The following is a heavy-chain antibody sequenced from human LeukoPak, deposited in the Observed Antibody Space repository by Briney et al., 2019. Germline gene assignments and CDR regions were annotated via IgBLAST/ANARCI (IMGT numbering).Heavy chain of an antibody. V-gene: IGHV5-10-1*01. CDR1: GYSFTSYW. CDR2: IDPSDSYT. D-gene: IGHD3-16*02. Sequence: GESLKISCKGSGYSFTSYWISWVRQMPGKGLEWMGRIDPSDSYTNYSPSFQGHVTISADKSISTAYLQWSSLKASDTAMYYCARLKEGYDCVWGSYRDYWGRGTLVTVSS. J-gene: IGHJ4*02. CDR3: ARLKEGYDCVWGSYRDY.